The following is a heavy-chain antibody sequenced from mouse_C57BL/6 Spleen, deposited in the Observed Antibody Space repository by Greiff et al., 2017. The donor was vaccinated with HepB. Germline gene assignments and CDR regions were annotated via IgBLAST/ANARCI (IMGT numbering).Heavy chain of an antibody. Sequence: VQLMESGGGLVQPGGSLKLSCAASGFTFSDYYMYWVRQTPEKRLEWVAYISNGGGSTYYPDTVKGRFTISRDNAKNTLYLQMSRLKAEDTAMYYCARPIYYVHAMDYWGQGTSVTVSS. CDR3: ARPIYYVHAMDY. CDR2: ISNGGGST. V-gene: IGHV5-12*01. D-gene: IGHD2-1*01. CDR1: GFTFSDYY. J-gene: IGHJ4*01.